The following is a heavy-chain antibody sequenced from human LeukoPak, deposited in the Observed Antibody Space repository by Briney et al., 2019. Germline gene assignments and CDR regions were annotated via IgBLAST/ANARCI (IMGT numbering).Heavy chain of an antibody. CDR1: GFTFSSYA. CDR3: ARPRLRVVEGAFDI. V-gene: IGHV3-30-3*01. Sequence: GGSLRLSCAASGFTFSSYAMHWVRQAPGKGLEWVAVISYDGSNKYYADSVKGRFTISRDNSKNTLYLQMNSLRAEDTAVYYCARPRLRVVEGAFDIWGQGTMVTVSS. J-gene: IGHJ3*02. D-gene: IGHD2-2*01. CDR2: ISYDGSNK.